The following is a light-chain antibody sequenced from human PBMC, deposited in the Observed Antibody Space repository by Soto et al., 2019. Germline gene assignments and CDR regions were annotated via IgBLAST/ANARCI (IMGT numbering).Light chain of an antibody. CDR2: EGS. Sequence: QSALTQPASVSGSPGQSITISCTGTSSDVGSYNLISWYQQHPGKAPKLMIYEGSKRPSGVSNRFSGSKSGNTASLTSSGLQAEDEDDYYCCSDAGSSTLVFGGGTKLTVL. J-gene: IGLJ2*01. V-gene: IGLV2-23*01. CDR3: CSDAGSSTLV. CDR1: SSDVGSYNL.